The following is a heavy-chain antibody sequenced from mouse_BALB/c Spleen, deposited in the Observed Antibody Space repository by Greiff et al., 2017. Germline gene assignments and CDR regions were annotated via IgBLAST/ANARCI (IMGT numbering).Heavy chain of an antibody. CDR3: ARAGTGYYFDY. CDR1: GFTFSDYY. Sequence: EVMLVESGGGLVKPGGSLKLSCAASGFTFSDYYMYWVRQTPEKRLEWVATISDGGSYTYYPDSVKVRFTISRDNAKNHLYLQMSSLKSDDTAMYYCARAGTGYYFDYWGQGTTLTVSS. J-gene: IGHJ2*01. CDR2: ISDGGSYT. V-gene: IGHV5-4*02. D-gene: IGHD4-1*01.